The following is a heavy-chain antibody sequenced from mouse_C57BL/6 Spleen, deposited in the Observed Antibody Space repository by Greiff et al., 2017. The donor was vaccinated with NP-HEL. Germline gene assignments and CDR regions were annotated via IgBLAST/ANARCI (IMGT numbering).Heavy chain of an antibody. CDR1: GYSITSGYY. V-gene: IGHV3-6*01. Sequence: EESGPGLVKPSQSLSLTCSVTGYSITSGYYWNWIRQFPGNKLEWMGYISYDGSNNYNPSLKNRISITRDTSKNQFFLKLNSVTTEDTATYYCATGSSYGGYYFDYWGQGTTLTVSS. CDR3: ATGSSYGGYYFDY. D-gene: IGHD1-1*01. J-gene: IGHJ2*01. CDR2: ISYDGSN.